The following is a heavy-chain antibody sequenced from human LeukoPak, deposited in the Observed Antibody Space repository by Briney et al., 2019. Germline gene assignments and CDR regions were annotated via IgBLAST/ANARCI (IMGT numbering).Heavy chain of an antibody. J-gene: IGHJ5*02. Sequence: SETLSLTCTVSGGSISSYYWSWIRQPPGKGLEWIGYIYYSGSTNYNPSLKSRVTISVDTSKNQFSLKLSSVTAADTAVYYCARHNSSSWSSKYNWFDPWGQGTLVTVSS. CDR1: GGSISSYY. D-gene: IGHD6-13*01. V-gene: IGHV4-59*08. CDR3: ARHNSSSWSSKYNWFDP. CDR2: IYYSGST.